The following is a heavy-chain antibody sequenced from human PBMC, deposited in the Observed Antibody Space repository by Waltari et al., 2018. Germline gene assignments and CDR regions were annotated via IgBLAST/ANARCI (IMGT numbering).Heavy chain of an antibody. V-gene: IGHV4-38-2*01. CDR3: ARRRWELPAAFDI. D-gene: IGHD1-26*01. CDR2: IYHSGST. CDR1: GYSISSGYY. J-gene: IGHJ3*02. Sequence: QVQLQESGPGLVKPSETLSLTCAVSGYSISSGYYWGWIRQPPGKGLEWIGSIYHSGSTYYHPSLTGRVTISVDTSKTQFSLTLSSVTAADTAVDYGARRRWELPAAFDIWGQGTMVTVSS.